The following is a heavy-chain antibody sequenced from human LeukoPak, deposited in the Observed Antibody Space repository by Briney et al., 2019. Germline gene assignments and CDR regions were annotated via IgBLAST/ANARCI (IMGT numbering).Heavy chain of an antibody. CDR3: TTLGTTVAPPYYYYYYYMDV. CDR2: IKSKTDGGTT. V-gene: IGHV3-15*01. D-gene: IGHD4-23*01. CDR1: GFTFSNAW. Sequence: PGGSLRLSCAASGFTFSNAWMSWVRQAPGKGLEWVGRIKSKTDGGTTDYAAPVKGRFTISRDDSKNTLYLQMNSPKTEDTAVYYCTTLGTTVAPPYYYYYYYMDVWGKGTTVTVSS. J-gene: IGHJ6*03.